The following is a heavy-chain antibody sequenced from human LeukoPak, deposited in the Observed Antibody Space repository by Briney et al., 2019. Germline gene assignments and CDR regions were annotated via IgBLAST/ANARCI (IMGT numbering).Heavy chain of an antibody. CDR2: ISYDGSNK. CDR1: GFTFSSYG. D-gene: IGHD4-17*01. V-gene: IGHV3-30*18. CDR3: AKDPRDYGDYEIDY. J-gene: IGHJ4*02. Sequence: GRSLRLSCAASGFTFSSYGMHWVRQAPGKGLEWVAVISYDGSNKYYADSVKGRFTISRDSSKNTLYLQMNSLRAEDTAVYYCAKDPRDYGDYEIDYWGQGTLVTVSS.